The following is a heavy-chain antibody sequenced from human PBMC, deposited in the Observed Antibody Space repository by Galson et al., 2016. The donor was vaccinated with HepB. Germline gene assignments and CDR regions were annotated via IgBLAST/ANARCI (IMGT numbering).Heavy chain of an antibody. Sequence: SLRLSCAASGFTFTNAWMTWVRQAPGKGLEWVGRIKSYTDGGTTDYAAPVKGRFTISRDDWKNTVYLQMDSLKTEDTAVYYCATMKLGYCSVTSCYGAFDFWGQGTVITVSS. CDR3: ATMKLGYCSVTSCYGAFDF. CDR2: IKSYTDGGTT. D-gene: IGHD2-2*01. J-gene: IGHJ3*01. CDR1: GFTFTNAW. V-gene: IGHV3-15*01.